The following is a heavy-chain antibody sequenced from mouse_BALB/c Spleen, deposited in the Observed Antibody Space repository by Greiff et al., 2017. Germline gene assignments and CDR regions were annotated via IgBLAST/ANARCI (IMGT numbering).Heavy chain of an antibody. V-gene: IGHV5-12-1*01. D-gene: IGHD2-1*01. J-gene: IGHJ3*01. CDR2: ISSGGGST. CDR1: GFAFSSYD. CDR3: ARGGNYEGFAY. Sequence: EVKLVESGGGLVKPGGSLKLSCAASGFAFSSYDMSWVRQTPEKRLEWVAYISSGGGSTYYPDTVKGRFTISRDNAKNTLYLQMSSLKSEDTAMYYCARGGNYEGFAYWGQGTLVTVSA.